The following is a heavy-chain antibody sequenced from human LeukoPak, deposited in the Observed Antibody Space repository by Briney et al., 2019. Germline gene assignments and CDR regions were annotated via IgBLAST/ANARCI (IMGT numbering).Heavy chain of an antibody. CDR2: ISGSGGST. V-gene: IGHV3-23*01. CDR1: RFTFSSYA. Sequence: PGGSLRLSCTASRFTFSSYAMSWVRQAPEKGLEWVSAISGSGGSTYYADSVKGRFTISRDNSKNTLYLQMNSLKAEDTAVYYCAKDNWVAWYYDFWSGYSEDYWGQGTLVTVSS. J-gene: IGHJ4*02. CDR3: AKDNWVAWYYDFWSGYSEDY. D-gene: IGHD3-3*01.